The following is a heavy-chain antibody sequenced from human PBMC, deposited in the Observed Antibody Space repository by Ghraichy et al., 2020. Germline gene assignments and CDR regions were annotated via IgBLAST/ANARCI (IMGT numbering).Heavy chain of an antibody. J-gene: IGHJ1*01. CDR3: ARDVWNYYDSSGYPWREYFQH. D-gene: IGHD3-22*01. Sequence: GESLNISCAASGFTFSSYSMNWVRQAPGKGLEWVSYISSSSSTIYYADSVKGRFTISRDNAKNSLYLQMNSLRDEDTAVYYCARDVWNYYDSSGYPWREYFQHWGQGTLVTVSS. V-gene: IGHV3-48*02. CDR2: ISSSSSTI. CDR1: GFTFSSYS.